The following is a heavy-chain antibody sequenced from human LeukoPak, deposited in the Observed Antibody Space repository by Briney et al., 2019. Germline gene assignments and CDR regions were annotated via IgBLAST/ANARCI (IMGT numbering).Heavy chain of an antibody. Sequence: GGSLRLSCAASGFTFSSYGMHWVRQAPGKGLEWVAVIWYDGSNKCYADSVKGRFTISRDNSKNTLYLQMNSLRTEDTAVYYCAGDYGEYYYGMDVWGQGTTVTVSS. D-gene: IGHD4-17*01. CDR2: IWYDGSNK. CDR3: AGDYGEYYYGMDV. J-gene: IGHJ6*02. CDR1: GFTFSSYG. V-gene: IGHV3-33*01.